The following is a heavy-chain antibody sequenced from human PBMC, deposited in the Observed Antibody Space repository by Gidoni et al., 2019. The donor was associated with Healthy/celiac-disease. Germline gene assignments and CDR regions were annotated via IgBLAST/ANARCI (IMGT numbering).Heavy chain of an antibody. Sequence: EVQLVESGGGLVQPGRSLRLSCAASGFTLDDYAMHWVRQAPGKGLEWVSVISWNSGLICYADSVKGRFTISRDNAKNSLYLQMNSLRAEDTALYYCAKDWQGPDDYVWGSYRHSDIWGQGTMVTVSS. CDR2: ISWNSGLI. D-gene: IGHD3-16*02. V-gene: IGHV3-9*01. CDR3: AKDWQGPDDYVWGSYRHSDI. J-gene: IGHJ3*02. CDR1: GFTLDDYA.